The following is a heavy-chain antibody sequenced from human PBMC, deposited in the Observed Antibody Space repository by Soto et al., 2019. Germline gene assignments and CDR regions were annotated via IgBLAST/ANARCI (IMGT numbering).Heavy chain of an antibody. J-gene: IGHJ4*02. CDR3: ARATSNYVID. CDR1: GFTFSSYS. Sequence: PVGSLRLSCAASGFTFSSYSMNCVRQAPGKGLEWVSSISSSSSYIYYADSVKGRFNISRDNAKNSLYLQMNSLRAEDTAVYYCARATSNYVIDWGQGTLVTVSS. D-gene: IGHD1-7*01. CDR2: ISSSSSYI. V-gene: IGHV3-21*01.